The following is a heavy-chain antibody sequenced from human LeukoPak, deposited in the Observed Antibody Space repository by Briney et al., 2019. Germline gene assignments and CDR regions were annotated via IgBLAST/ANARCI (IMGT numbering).Heavy chain of an antibody. CDR3: ARSPPSEVDY. V-gene: IGHV3-23*01. CDR2: ISGSGGST. CDR1: GFTFSSYA. Sequence: GGSLGLSCAASGFTFSSYAMSWVRQAPGKGLEWVSAISGSGGSTYYADSVKGRFTISRDNAKNSLYLQMNSLRAEDTAVYYCARSPPSEVDYWGQGTLVTVSS. J-gene: IGHJ4*02.